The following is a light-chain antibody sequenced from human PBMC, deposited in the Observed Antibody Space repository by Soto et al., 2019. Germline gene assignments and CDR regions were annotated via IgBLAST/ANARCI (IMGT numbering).Light chain of an antibody. CDR2: EVS. J-gene: IGLJ2*01. CDR3: SSYARNRDVL. CDR1: SSDVDYYNY. Sequence: QSVLAQPASVSGSPGQSITISCTGTSSDVDYYNYVSWYQQHPGKAPKLMIYEVSNRPSGVSNRFSGSKSGNTASLTISGLQAEDEADYYCSSYARNRDVLXGGGTKVTVL. V-gene: IGLV2-14*01.